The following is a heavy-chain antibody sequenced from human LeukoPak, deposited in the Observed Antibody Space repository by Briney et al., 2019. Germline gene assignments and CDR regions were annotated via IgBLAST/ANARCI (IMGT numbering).Heavy chain of an antibody. D-gene: IGHD5-18*01. CDR3: ARGMVTSDAFDI. J-gene: IGHJ3*02. CDR1: GYTFTSYD. CDR2: MNPNSGNT. V-gene: IGHV1-8*03. Sequence: ASVNVSCKASGYTFTSYDINWVRQATGQGLEWMGWMNPNSGNTGYAQKFQGRVTITRNTSISTAYMELSSLRSEDTAVYYCARGMVTSDAFDIWGQGTMVTVSS.